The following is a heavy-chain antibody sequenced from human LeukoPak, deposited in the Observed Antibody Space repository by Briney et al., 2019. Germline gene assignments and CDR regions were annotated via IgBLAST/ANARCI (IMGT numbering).Heavy chain of an antibody. CDR3: ARGHYYDSVDY. D-gene: IGHD3-22*01. V-gene: IGHV4-59*01. Sequence: SETLSLTCTVSGGSISSYYWSWIRQPSGKGLEWIGYIYYSGSTNYNPSLKSRVTISVDTSKNQFSLKLSSVTAADTAVYYCARGHYYDSVDYWGQGTLVTVSS. CDR2: IYYSGST. CDR1: GGSISSYY. J-gene: IGHJ4*02.